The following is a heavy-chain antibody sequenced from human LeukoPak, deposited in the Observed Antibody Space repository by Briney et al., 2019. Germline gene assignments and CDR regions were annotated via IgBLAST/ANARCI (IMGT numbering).Heavy chain of an antibody. CDR2: IYYSGST. Sequence: PSETLSLTCTVSGGSINTTSYYWGWIRQPPGKGLEWIGYIYYSGSTNYNPSLKSRVTISVDTSKNQFSLKLSSVTAADTAVYYCARFSMAAAGTQRYNWFDPWGQGTLVTVSS. CDR1: GGSINTTSYY. J-gene: IGHJ5*02. V-gene: IGHV4-61*05. D-gene: IGHD6-13*01. CDR3: ARFSMAAAGTQRYNWFDP.